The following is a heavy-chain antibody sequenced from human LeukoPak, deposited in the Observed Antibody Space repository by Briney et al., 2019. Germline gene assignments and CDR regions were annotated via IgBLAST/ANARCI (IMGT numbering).Heavy chain of an antibody. J-gene: IGHJ6*02. CDR3: AKDPNDYHHYYGMDV. Sequence: GGSLRLSCAASGFTFSSYAMHWVRQAPGKGLEWVAVMSYDGSNKYYADSVKGRFTISRDNSKNTLYLQMNSLRAEDTAVYYCAKDPNDYHHYYGMDVWGQGPTVTVSS. D-gene: IGHD4/OR15-4a*01. CDR2: MSYDGSNK. V-gene: IGHV3-30-3*01. CDR1: GFTFSSYA.